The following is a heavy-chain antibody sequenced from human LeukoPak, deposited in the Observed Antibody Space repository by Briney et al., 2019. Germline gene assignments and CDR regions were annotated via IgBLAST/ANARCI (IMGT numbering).Heavy chain of an antibody. D-gene: IGHD1-7*01. Sequence: PSETLSLTCTVSGGSLSSYYWCWIRQPPGKGLEWMGYVSYSGSTNYKASLQSRVTISVDTSKNQISLKLNFLSAADTAVYYCARHTGGTTYDIWGQGTLVTVSS. V-gene: IGHV4-59*08. CDR1: GGSLSSYY. CDR2: VSYSGST. J-gene: IGHJ4*02. CDR3: ARHTGGTTYDI.